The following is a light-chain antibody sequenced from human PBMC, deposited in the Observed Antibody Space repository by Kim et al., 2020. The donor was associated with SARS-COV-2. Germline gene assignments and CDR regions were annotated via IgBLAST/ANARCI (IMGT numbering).Light chain of an antibody. V-gene: IGLV3-21*04. CDR3: QVWDSSSDHPV. J-gene: IGLJ3*02. CDR2: YDS. Sequence: PGKTARITCGGNNIGSKSVHWYQQRPGQAPVLVIYYDSDRPSGIPERFSGSNSGNTATLTIRRVEAGDEADYYCQVWDSSSDHPVFGGGTQLTVL. CDR1: NIGSKS.